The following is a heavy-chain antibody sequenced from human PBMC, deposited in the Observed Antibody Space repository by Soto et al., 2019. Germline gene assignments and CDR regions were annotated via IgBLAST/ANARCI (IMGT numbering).Heavy chain of an antibody. CDR2: IKSKTDGGTT. Sequence: GGSLRLSCAASGFTFSNAWMNWVRQAPGKGLEWVGRIKSKTDGGTTAYAAPVKGRFTISRYDSKNTLYLQMNSLKTEDTAMYYCTTLYGATPYGIAVAGTPWFDPWGQGTLVTVSS. CDR3: TTLYGATPYGIAVAGTPWFDP. V-gene: IGHV3-15*07. CDR1: GFTFSNAW. J-gene: IGHJ5*02. D-gene: IGHD6-19*01.